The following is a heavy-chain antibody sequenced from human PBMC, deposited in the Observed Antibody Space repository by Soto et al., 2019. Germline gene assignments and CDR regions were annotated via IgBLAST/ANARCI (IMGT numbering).Heavy chain of an antibody. CDR2: INPNSGGT. CDR3: ARVPAASSWFDP. V-gene: IGHV1-2*02. J-gene: IGHJ5*02. D-gene: IGHD2-15*01. CDR1: GYTFTGYY. Sequence: ASVKVSCKASGYTFTGYYMHWVRQAPGQGLEWMGWINPNSGGTKYPQKFQGRVTMTRDTSKNQFSLNLSSVTAADTAAYYCARVPAASSWFDPWGQGTLVTVSS.